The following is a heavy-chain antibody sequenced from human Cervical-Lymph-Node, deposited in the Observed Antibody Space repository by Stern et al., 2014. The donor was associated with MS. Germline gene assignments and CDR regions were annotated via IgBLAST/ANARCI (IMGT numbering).Heavy chain of an antibody. CDR1: GFTFSMYW. Sequence: EMQLVESGGGLVQPGGSLRLSCTASGFTFSMYWMSWVRPAPGKGLEWLANIKEDGSQTFYVDSVKGRFTISRDNAKNSMYLQMNSLRPEDTAVYYCARASREVSGEAYWGQGTLVTVSS. D-gene: IGHD1-26*01. V-gene: IGHV3-7*01. J-gene: IGHJ4*02. CDR3: ARASREVSGEAY. CDR2: IKEDGSQT.